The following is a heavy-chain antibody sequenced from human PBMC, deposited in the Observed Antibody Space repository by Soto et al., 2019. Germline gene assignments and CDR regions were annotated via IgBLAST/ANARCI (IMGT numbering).Heavy chain of an antibody. CDR1: GDTVSSNSVA. D-gene: IGHD2-15*01. CDR3: ARSEEDSDYYYYGMDV. V-gene: IGHV6-1*01. Sequence: PSQTLSLTCVGSGDTVSSNSVAWNWVRQSPSRGLEWLGRTYYRSRWYSDYAVSVRSRIDINADTSKNQVSLQLNSVTPEDTAVYYCARSEEDSDYYYYGMDVWGKGPTVTVSS. CDR2: TYYRSRWYS. J-gene: IGHJ6*04.